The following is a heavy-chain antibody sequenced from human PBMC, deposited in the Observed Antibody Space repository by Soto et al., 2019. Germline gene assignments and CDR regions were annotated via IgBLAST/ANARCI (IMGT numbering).Heavy chain of an antibody. Sequence: GGSLRLSCAASGFTFDDYAMHWVRQAPGKGLEWVSGISWNSGSIGYADSVKGRFTISRDNAKNSLYLQMNSLRAEDTALYYCAKDECSSTSCYYYYMDVWGKGTTVTVSS. CDR1: GFTFDDYA. V-gene: IGHV3-9*01. CDR2: ISWNSGSI. CDR3: AKDECSSTSCYYYYMDV. J-gene: IGHJ6*03. D-gene: IGHD2-2*01.